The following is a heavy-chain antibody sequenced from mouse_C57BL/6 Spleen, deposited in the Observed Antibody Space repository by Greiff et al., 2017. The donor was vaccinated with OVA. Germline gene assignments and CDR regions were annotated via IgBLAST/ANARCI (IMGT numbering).Heavy chain of an antibody. V-gene: IGHV1-69*01. CDR3: ARKCYYDYDWFAY. CDR2: IDPSDSST. Sequence: QVQLQQPGAELVMPGASVKLSCKASGYTFTSYWMHWVKQRPGQGLEWIGEIDPSDSSTNYNQKFKGKSTLTVDKSSSTAYMQLSSLTSDDSAVYYCARKCYYDYDWFAYWGQGTLVTVSA. J-gene: IGHJ3*01. CDR1: GYTFTSYW. D-gene: IGHD2-4*01.